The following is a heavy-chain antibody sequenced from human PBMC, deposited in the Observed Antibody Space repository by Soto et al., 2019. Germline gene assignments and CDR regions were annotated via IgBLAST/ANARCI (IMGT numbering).Heavy chain of an antibody. CDR1: GFAFSSSD. Sequence: GGSLRLSCAASGFAFSSSDMHWVRQVTGKGLEWVSAIGRGGNTYYADSVKGRFAISSENAKNSVYLQMNSLRDGDTAVYYCAREIRDSGFPGGNYLNGVDVWGQGTTVTVSS. CDR2: IGRGGNT. V-gene: IGHV3-13*01. J-gene: IGHJ6*02. D-gene: IGHD6-19*01. CDR3: AREIRDSGFPGGNYLNGVDV.